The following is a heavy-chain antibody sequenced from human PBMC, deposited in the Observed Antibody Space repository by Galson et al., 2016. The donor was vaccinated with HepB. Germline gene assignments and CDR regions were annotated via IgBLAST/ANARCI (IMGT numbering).Heavy chain of an antibody. Sequence: SLRLSYEKDGGTGRSAWMSWVRQAPGKGREWVGRIKSYTDGGTTEYAAPMKGRFTFSRDESNNRLYSQLNSLKTEDTAVYYCTTSSTLGYTYGPSAYWGRGTRVAGSS. CDR1: GGTGRSAW. J-gene: IGHJ4*02. CDR2: IKSYTDGGTT. V-gene: IGHV3-15*01. CDR3: TTSSTLGYTYGPSAY. D-gene: IGHD5-18*01.